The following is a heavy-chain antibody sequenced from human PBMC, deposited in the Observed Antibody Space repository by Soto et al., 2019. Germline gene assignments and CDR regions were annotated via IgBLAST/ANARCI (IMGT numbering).Heavy chain of an antibody. CDR3: ARAMVRGVPFDY. CDR2: IYYSGST. V-gene: IGHV4-31*03. CDR1: GSSISSGGYY. D-gene: IGHD3-10*01. Sequence: PSETLSLTCTVSGSSISSGGYYWSWIRQHPGKGLEWIGYIYYSGSTYYNPSLKSRVTISVDTSKNQFSLKLSSVTAADTAVYYCARAMVRGVPFDYWGQGTLVTVSS. J-gene: IGHJ4*02.